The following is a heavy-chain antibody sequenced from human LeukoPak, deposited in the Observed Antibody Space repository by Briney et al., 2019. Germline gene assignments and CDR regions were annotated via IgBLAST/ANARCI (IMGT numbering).Heavy chain of an antibody. D-gene: IGHD2-15*01. CDR3: ARDGVVVSRAFDI. CDR1: GGTFNSYA. J-gene: IGHJ3*02. CDR2: IIPIFGTA. V-gene: IGHV1-69*06. Sequence: ASVKVSCKASGGTFNSYAISRVRQAPGQGLESMGRIIPIFGTANSAQKFQGRVTITADKSTSTAYMELSSMRSEDTAVYYCARDGVVVSRAFDIWGQGTMVTVSS.